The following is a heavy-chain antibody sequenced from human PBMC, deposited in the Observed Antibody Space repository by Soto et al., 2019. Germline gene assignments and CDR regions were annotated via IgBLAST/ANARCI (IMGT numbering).Heavy chain of an antibody. Sequence: GGSLRLSCAVSGFTFNDYAMSWVRQAPGKGLEWVSGISGSGGSTYYAESVKGRFTISRDNYKNTLYLQMKSLRAEDTAVYYCAKGPKTREWLSLDYGYWGQGTLVTVSS. CDR1: GFTFNDYA. V-gene: IGHV3-23*01. D-gene: IGHD3-3*01. CDR3: AKGPKTREWLSLDYGY. CDR2: ISGSGGST. J-gene: IGHJ4*02.